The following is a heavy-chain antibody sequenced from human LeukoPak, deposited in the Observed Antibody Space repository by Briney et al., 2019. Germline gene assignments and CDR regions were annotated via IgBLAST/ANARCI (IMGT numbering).Heavy chain of an antibody. CDR2: IIPIFGTA. J-gene: IGHJ6*03. Sequence: GASVKVSCKASGGTFSSDAISWVRQAPGQGLEWMGGIIPIFGTANYAQKFQGRVTITADESTSTAYMELSSLRSEDTAVYYCARGYCSGGSCFGFGDYYYYMDVWGKGTTVTVSS. CDR1: GGTFSSDA. CDR3: ARGYCSGGSCFGFGDYYYYMDV. V-gene: IGHV1-69*13. D-gene: IGHD2-15*01.